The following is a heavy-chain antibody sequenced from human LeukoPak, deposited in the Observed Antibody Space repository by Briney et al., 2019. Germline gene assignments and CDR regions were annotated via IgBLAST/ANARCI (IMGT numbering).Heavy chain of an antibody. CDR3: AKDGFCSSTSCYPNHFDS. D-gene: IGHD2-2*01. CDR2: IWYDGRSK. V-gene: IGHV3-33*06. Sequence: PGRSLRLSCAASGFTFNNYGMHWVRQAPGKGLEWVAVIWYDGRSKYYADSVKGRFTISRDNSKDTLYLQMNSLRAEDTAVYYCAKDGFCSSTSCYPNHFDSWGQGTLVTVSS. CDR1: GFTFNNYG. J-gene: IGHJ4*02.